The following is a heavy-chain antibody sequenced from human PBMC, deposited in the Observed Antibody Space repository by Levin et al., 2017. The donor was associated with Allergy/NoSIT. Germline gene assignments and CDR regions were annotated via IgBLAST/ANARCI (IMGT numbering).Heavy chain of an antibody. V-gene: IGHV3-30-3*01. CDR3: ARDRVAGSGAFDS. CDR2: ISHDGSRK. CDR1: GFPLSYYA. J-gene: IGHJ3*02. D-gene: IGHD1-26*01. Sequence: GESLKISCAASGFPLSYYAMDWVRQGPGKGLEWLALISHDGSRKYYADSVKGRFTISRDNSKNTLDLQMNSLRAEDTAVYYCARDRVAGSGAFDSWGQGTMVTVSS.